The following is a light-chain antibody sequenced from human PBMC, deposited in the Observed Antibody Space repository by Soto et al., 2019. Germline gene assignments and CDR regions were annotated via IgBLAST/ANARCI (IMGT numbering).Light chain of an antibody. CDR1: QPVSDK. J-gene: IGKJ5*01. Sequence: EIVLTQSPGTLSLSPWAGATLSCWASQPVSDKLAWYQQKPGQAPRLLIYGASARALGIPARFSGSGSGTEFSFTVTSLQSEDFAVYYCQQYDQWPITFGQGTRLEIK. CDR2: GAS. CDR3: QQYDQWPIT. V-gene: IGKV3-15*01.